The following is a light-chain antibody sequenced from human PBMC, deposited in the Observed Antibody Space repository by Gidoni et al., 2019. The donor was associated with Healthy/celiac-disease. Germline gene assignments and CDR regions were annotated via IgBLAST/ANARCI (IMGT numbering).Light chain of an antibody. CDR2: AAS. V-gene: IGKV1-39*01. J-gene: IGKJ2*04. CDR1: QSISSY. Sequence: DIKMSESPSSLSASVGDRVTITCRASQSISSYLNWYHQKPGKAPKLLIYAASSLQSGVPSRFSGSGSGTDFTLTISSLQPEDFATYYCQQSYSTPRSFXQXTKLEIK. CDR3: QQSYSTPRS.